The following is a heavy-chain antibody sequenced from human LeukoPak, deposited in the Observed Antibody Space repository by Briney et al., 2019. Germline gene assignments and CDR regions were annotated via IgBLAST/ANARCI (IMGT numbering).Heavy chain of an antibody. Sequence: SETLSLTCTVSGGSISSYYWSWTRQPAGKGLEWIGRIYTSGSTNYNPSLKSRVTMSVDTSKNQFSLKLSSVTAADTAVYYCAREAAVAGSYDYWGQGTLVTVSS. J-gene: IGHJ4*02. V-gene: IGHV4-4*07. D-gene: IGHD6-19*01. CDR2: IYTSGST. CDR3: AREAAVAGSYDY. CDR1: GGSISSYY.